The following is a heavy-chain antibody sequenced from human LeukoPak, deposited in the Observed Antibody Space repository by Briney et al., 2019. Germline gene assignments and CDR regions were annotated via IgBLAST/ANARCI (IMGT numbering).Heavy chain of an antibody. D-gene: IGHD3-10*01. CDR3: AKTGGSESFYPYYFDN. CDR1: GFTFNTFG. V-gene: IGHV3-30*02. Sequence: GGSLRLSCAASGFTFNTFGMYWVRQAPGKGPEWVAFIRYDGSNKNYADSVKGRCTISRDNSKNTLFLQMNSLRPEDTAIYYCAKTGGSESFYPYYFDNWGQGTLVSVSS. CDR2: IRYDGSNK. J-gene: IGHJ4*02.